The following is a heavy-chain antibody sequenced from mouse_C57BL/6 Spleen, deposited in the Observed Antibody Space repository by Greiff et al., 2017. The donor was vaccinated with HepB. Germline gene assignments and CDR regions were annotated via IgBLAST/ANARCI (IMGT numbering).Heavy chain of an antibody. V-gene: IGHV5-12*01. J-gene: IGHJ1*03. CDR3: ARHEYSGSRYFDV. CDR1: GFTFSDYY. Sequence: EVMLVESGGGLVQPGGSLKLSCAASGFTFSDYYMYWVRQTPEKRLEWVAYISNGGGSTYYPDTVKGRFTISRDNAKNTLYLQMSRLKSEDTDMYYYARHEYSGSRYFDVWGTGTTVTVSS. D-gene: IGHD1-1*01. CDR2: ISNGGGST.